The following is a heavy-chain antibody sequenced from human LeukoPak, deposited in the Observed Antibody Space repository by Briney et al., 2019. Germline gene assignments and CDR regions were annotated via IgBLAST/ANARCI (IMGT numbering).Heavy chain of an antibody. D-gene: IGHD1-7*01. CDR1: GFTFSDYY. CDR2: ISSSGGTI. V-gene: IGHV3-11*01. Sequence: GGSLRLSCAASGFTFSDYYMSWIRQAPGKGLEWVSYISSSGGTIYYADPVKGRFTISRDNAKNSLYLQMNSLRAEDTAVYYCASPKSNWNFFSGDYWGQGTLVTVSS. J-gene: IGHJ4*02. CDR3: ASPKSNWNFFSGDY.